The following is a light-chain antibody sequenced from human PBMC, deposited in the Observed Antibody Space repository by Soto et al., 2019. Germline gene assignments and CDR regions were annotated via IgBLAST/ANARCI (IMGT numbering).Light chain of an antibody. J-gene: IGKJ1*01. CDR3: QQYYYIPRT. Sequence: EIVLTQSPGTLSLSPGERATLSCRASHSVDSNYFAWYQQKPGQAPRLLIYGTSYRATGIPDRFSGSGSGTDFTLTISRLEPEDSAVYYCQQYYYIPRTFGRGTKVDIK. CDR1: HSVDSNY. V-gene: IGKV3-20*01. CDR2: GTS.